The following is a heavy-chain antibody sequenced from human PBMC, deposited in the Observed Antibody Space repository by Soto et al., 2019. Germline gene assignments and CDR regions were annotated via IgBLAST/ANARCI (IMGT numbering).Heavy chain of an antibody. D-gene: IGHD4-17*01. CDR2: IYYSGSA. J-gene: IGHJ6*02. CDR3: AGHNYGDYGYYYGMDV. CDR1: GGSISSYY. V-gene: IGHV4-59*08. Sequence: ETLSLTCTVSGGSISSYYWSWIRQPPGKGLEWIGYIYYSGSANYNPSLKSRVTISVDTSKNQFSLKLSSVTAADTAVYYCAGHNYGDYGYYYGMDVWGQGTKVTVSS.